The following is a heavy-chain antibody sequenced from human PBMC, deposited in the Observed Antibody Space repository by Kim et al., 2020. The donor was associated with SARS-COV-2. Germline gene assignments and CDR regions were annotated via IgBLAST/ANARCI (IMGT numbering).Heavy chain of an antibody. D-gene: IGHD6-6*01. J-gene: IGHJ6*02. CDR2: IYTSGST. CDR1: GGSISSGSYY. V-gene: IGHV4-61*02. Sequence: SETLSLTCTVSGGSISSGSYYWSWIRQPAGKGLEWIGRIYTSGSTNYNPSLKSRVTISVDTSKNQFSLKLSSVTAADTAVYYCARDSYSSSSQHAYYYYGMDVWGQGTTVTVSS. CDR3: ARDSYSSSSQHAYYYYGMDV.